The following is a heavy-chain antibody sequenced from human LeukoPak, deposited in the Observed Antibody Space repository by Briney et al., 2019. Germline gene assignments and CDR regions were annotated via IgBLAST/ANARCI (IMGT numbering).Heavy chain of an antibody. V-gene: IGHV4-34*01. D-gene: IGHD3-22*01. CDR3: ARPYYYDSSGYYYY. CDR1: GGSFSGYY. Sequence: PSETLSLTCAVYGGSFSGYYWSWIRQHPGKGQEWIGEINHSGSTNYNPSLKSRVTISVDTSKNQFSLKLSSVTAADTAVYYCARPYYYDSSGYYYYWGQGTLVTVSS. J-gene: IGHJ4*02. CDR2: INHSGST.